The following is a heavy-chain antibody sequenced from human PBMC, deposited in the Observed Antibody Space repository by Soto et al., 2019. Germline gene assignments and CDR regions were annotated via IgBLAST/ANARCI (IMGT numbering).Heavy chain of an antibody. CDR3: ARPVIRVEYSSSSGGAFDI. Sequence: ASVKVSCKXSGYTFTGYYMHWVRQAPGQGLEWMGWINPNSGGTNYAQKFQGWVTMTRDTSISTAYMELSRLRSDDTAVYYCARPVIRVEYSSSSGGAFDIWGQGTMVTVSS. V-gene: IGHV1-2*04. J-gene: IGHJ3*02. D-gene: IGHD6-6*01. CDR1: GYTFTGYY. CDR2: INPNSGGT.